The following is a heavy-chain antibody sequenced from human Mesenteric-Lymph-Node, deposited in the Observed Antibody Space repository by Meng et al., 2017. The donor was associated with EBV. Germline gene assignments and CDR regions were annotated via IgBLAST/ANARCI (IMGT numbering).Heavy chain of an antibody. CDR1: NAAISSSDW. CDR3: ARVTWPRLAVYYFDF. J-gene: IGHJ4*02. D-gene: IGHD5-12*01. Sequence: QGRLQGRGHGRVNASGTPSFTCVVLNAAISSSDWWGWVRQSPGKGLEWIGEIYHSGTTSYNPSLKSRATLSVDKSRNEFSLKLSSVTAADTAVYYCARVTWPRLAVYYFDFWGQGTLVTVSS. CDR2: IYHSGTT. V-gene: IGHV4-4*02.